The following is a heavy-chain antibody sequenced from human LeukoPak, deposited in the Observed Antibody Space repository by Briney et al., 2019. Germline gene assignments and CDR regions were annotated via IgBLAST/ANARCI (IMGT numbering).Heavy chain of an antibody. V-gene: IGHV3-9*01. CDR1: GFTFDDYA. CDR3: AKDYDGSPHGMDV. Sequence: PGRSLRLSCAASGFTFDDYAMHWVRQAPGKGLEWASGISWNSGSIGYADSVKGRFTISRDNAKNSLYLQMNSLRAEDTALYYCAKDYDGSPHGMDVWGQGTTVTVSS. CDR2: ISWNSGSI. J-gene: IGHJ6*02. D-gene: IGHD3-22*01.